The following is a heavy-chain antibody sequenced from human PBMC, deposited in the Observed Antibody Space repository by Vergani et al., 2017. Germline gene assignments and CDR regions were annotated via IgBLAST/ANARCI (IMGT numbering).Heavy chain of an antibody. Sequence: QVQLVQSGAEVKKPGSSVKVSCKASGGTFSSYAISWVRQAPGQGLEWMGGIIPIFGTANYAQKFQGRVTITADESTSTAYMELSSLRSEYTSVYYCVRCYYDSSGSSYYYYYGMDVWGQGTTVTVSS. J-gene: IGHJ6*02. CDR1: GGTFSSYA. V-gene: IGHV1-69*12. CDR2: IIPIFGTA. CDR3: VRCYYDSSGSSYYYYYGMDV. D-gene: IGHD3-22*01.